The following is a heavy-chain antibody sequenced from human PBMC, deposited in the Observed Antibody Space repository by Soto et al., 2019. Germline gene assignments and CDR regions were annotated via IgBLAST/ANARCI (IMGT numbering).Heavy chain of an antibody. J-gene: IGHJ6*02. Sequence: SETLSLTCAVSGVSISSSKWWSWVRQPPGKSLEWIGDVHHGGNTNYSPSLESRVSISIDKSKNFFSLKMWSVTAADTAVYFCARHRLNFDSGGDYHHGMDVWGQGTTVT. CDR2: VHHGGNT. CDR3: ARHRLNFDSGGDYHHGMDV. CDR1: GVSISSSKW. D-gene: IGHD3-22*01. V-gene: IGHV4-4*02.